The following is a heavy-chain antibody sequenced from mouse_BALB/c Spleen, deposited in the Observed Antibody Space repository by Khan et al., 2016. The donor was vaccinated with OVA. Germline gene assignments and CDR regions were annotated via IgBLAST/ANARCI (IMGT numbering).Heavy chain of an antibody. CDR3: ARRTTGDAMDY. D-gene: IGHD2-14*01. V-gene: IGHV1-4*01. Sequence: QVHVKQSGAELARPGASVKMSCRASGYTFTSNTMHWVKQRPGQGLEWIGYINPRTSYTNYIQKFKDKATLTADKSSSTTYMQLSSLTFEDTAVYYCARRTTGDAMDYWGQGTSVTVSS. CDR1: GYTFTSNT. CDR2: INPRTSYT. J-gene: IGHJ4*01.